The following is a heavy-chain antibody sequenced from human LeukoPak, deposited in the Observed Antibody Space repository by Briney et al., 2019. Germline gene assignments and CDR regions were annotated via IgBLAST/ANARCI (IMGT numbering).Heavy chain of an antibody. Sequence: GASVKVSCKASGYTFTGYYMHWVRQAPGQGLEWMGRIIPILGIANYAQKFQGRVTITADKSTSTAYMELSSLRSEDTAVYYCARDEYYYGSGSYPQMSDWGQGTLVTVSS. CDR1: GYTFTGYY. J-gene: IGHJ4*02. V-gene: IGHV1-69*04. CDR3: ARDEYYYGSGSYPQMSD. CDR2: IIPILGIA. D-gene: IGHD3-10*01.